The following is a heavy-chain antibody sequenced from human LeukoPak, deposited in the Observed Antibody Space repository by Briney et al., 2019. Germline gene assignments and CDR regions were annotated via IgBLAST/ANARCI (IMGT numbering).Heavy chain of an antibody. CDR2: LSSNGGYT. J-gene: IGHJ4*02. D-gene: IGHD3-10*01. CDR3: VKTYGMGSFSN. V-gene: IGHV3-64D*06. Sequence: PGGSLKLSCSASGFTFSSYAMHWVRQAPGKGLEYVSGLSSNGGYTYYAGSVKDRFIISRDNSKNTLYLQMSSLRAEDTAVYYCVKTYGMGSFSNWGQGTLVTVSS. CDR1: GFTFSSYA.